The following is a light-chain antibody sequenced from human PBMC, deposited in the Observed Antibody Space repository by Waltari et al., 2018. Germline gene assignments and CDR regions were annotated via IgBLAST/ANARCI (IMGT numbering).Light chain of an antibody. V-gene: IGLV1-44*01. CDR3: AAWDDSLNGRV. Sequence: QSVLAQPPSASGTPGQGVTVSCSGSSSNIGRNGVGWYQQVPGTAPKLLIHTDNQRPSGVPDRFSGSKSGTSASLAISGLQSEDEAHYYCAAWDDSLNGRVFGGGTEVTVL. J-gene: IGLJ3*02. CDR2: TDN. CDR1: SSNIGRNG.